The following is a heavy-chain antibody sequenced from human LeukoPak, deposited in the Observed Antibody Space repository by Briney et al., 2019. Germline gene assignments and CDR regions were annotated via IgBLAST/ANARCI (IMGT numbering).Heavy chain of an antibody. D-gene: IGHD2-21*02. CDR1: GFTFNSYG. CDR2: IRYDGSNK. J-gene: IGHJ4*02. V-gene: IGHV3-30*02. CDR3: AKEVDCPSDCLFFHS. Sequence: GGSLRLSCIASGFTFNSYGMHWVRQAPGKGLEWVAFIRYDGSNKYFADSVKGRFTISRDNSKNTLYLQMNSLRPEDTALYHCAKEVDCPSDCLFFHSWGQGTLVTVSS.